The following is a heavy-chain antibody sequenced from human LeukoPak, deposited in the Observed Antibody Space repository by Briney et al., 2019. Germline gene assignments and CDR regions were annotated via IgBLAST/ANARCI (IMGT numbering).Heavy chain of an antibody. D-gene: IGHD6-6*01. CDR1: GFTFNDFA. CDR2: ISGSGGST. V-gene: IGHV3-23*01. Sequence: QAGGSLRLSCAASGFTFNDFAMSWVRQAPGKGLEWVSAISGSGGSTYYADSVKGRFTISRDNSKNTLYLQMNSLRAEDTAVYYCAKAPSSSSYYYYYYMDVWGKGTTVTVSS. CDR3: AKAPSSSSYYYYYYMDV. J-gene: IGHJ6*03.